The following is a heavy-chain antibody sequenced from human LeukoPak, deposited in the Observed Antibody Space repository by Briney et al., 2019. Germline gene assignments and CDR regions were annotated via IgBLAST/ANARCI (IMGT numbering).Heavy chain of an antibody. Sequence: GGSLRLSCAASGSTFSSYYMSWVRQAPGKGLEWVANIKQDGSDKYYVDSVKGRFTISRDNAKNSLSLQMNSLRAEDSAVYYCATLGYCSSVSCLRAWFDYWGQGALVTVSS. V-gene: IGHV3-7*01. CDR1: GSTFSSYY. CDR2: IKQDGSDK. D-gene: IGHD2-2*01. CDR3: ATLGYCSSVSCLRAWFDY. J-gene: IGHJ5*01.